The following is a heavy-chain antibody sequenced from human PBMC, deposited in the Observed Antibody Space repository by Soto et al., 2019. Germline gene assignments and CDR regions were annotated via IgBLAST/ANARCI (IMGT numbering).Heavy chain of an antibody. CDR3: ARGXAWTDEAFDI. D-gene: IGHD5-12*01. V-gene: IGHV3-33*01. CDR2: VWKDGNTK. Sequence: QVQLVESGGGVVQPGQSLRLSCAASGFSVSNYGMHWVRQAPGKGLEWVAVVWKDGNTKHYGDSVKGRFTISRDNSKXXLXXXXXXXXXXXXXXXXCARGXAWTDEAFDIWGQGTRVTVSS. CDR1: GFSVSNYG. J-gene: IGHJ3*02.